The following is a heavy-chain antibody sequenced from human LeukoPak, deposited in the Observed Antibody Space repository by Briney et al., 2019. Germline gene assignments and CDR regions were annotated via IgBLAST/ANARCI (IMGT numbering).Heavy chain of an antibody. CDR3: ASSLQKSHDY. V-gene: IGHV4-34*01. J-gene: IGHJ4*02. Sequence: SETLSLTCAVYGGSFSGYYWSWIRQPPGKGLEWIGEINHSGSTNYNPSLKSRVTISVDTSKNQFSLKLSSETAADTAVHYCASSLQKSHDYWGQGTLVTVSS. CDR1: GGSFSGYY. CDR2: INHSGST.